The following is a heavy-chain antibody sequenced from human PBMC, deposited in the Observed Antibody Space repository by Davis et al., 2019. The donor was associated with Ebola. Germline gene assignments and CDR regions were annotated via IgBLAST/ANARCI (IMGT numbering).Heavy chain of an antibody. D-gene: IGHD1-26*01. CDR3: AKVSEEPYYYYGMDV. Sequence: PGGSLRLSCEVSGFAFSSYAMNWVRQAPGKGLEWVSRVGGSGGSSYYADSVKGRFTISRDNSKNTLYLQMNSLRAEDTAVYYCAKVSEEPYYYYGMDVWGKGTTVTVPS. CDR2: VGGSGGSS. V-gene: IGHV3-23*01. CDR1: GFAFSSYA. J-gene: IGHJ6*04.